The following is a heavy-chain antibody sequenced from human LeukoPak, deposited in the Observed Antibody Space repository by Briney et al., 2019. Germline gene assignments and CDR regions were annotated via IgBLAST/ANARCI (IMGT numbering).Heavy chain of an antibody. CDR2: IIDKCYIT. Sequence: GGSLSLLCAASVFTFCIYPMIGAREAPGEGLEGVSGIIDKCYITYYAHSVRGRLTICRYNSKNTRFLQMNSLRAEDTAVYYCAKLGGQEVHNYYVAVWGKGTTVAVSS. CDR3: AKLGGQEVHNYYVAV. CDR1: VFTFCIYP. J-gene: IGHJ6*03. D-gene: IGHD3-16*01. V-gene: IGHV3-23*01.